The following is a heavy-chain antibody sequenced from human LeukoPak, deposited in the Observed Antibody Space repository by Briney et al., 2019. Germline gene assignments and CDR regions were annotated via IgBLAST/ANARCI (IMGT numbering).Heavy chain of an antibody. V-gene: IGHV3-23*01. Sequence: PGGSLRLSCAASGFTFSAYSMTWVRQAPGKGLEWVSAISGSGGSTYYADSVKGRFTISRDNSKNTLYLQMNSLRAEDTAVYYCAKSPRGDYGNAFDIWGQGTMVTVSS. D-gene: IGHD4-17*01. J-gene: IGHJ3*02. CDR2: ISGSGGST. CDR3: AKSPRGDYGNAFDI. CDR1: GFTFSAYS.